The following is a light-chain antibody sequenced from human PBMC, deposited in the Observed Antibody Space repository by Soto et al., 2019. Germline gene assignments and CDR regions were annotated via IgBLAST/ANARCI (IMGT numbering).Light chain of an antibody. CDR2: GES. V-gene: IGKV3-20*01. Sequence: ENVLTQSPGTLSLSPGERATLSCRASQSVSSSYLAWYQQKPGQAPRLLIYGESSRATGIPDRFSGSGSGTDFTLTISRLEPEDFAVYYCQQYATSPRTFGQGTNVEAK. CDR3: QQYATSPRT. J-gene: IGKJ1*01. CDR1: QSVSSSY.